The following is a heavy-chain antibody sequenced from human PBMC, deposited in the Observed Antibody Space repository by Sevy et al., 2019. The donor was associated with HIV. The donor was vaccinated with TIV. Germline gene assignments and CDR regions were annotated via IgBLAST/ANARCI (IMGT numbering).Heavy chain of an antibody. CDR1: GFTVSSNY. Sequence: GGSLRLSCAASGFTVSSNYMSWVRQAPGKGLEWVSVIYSGGSTYYADSVKGGFSISRDNSKNTQYLQRNSLRAKDTAVYYCARGGYCSGGSCTENFDYWGQGTLVTVSS. J-gene: IGHJ4*02. CDR2: IYSGGST. D-gene: IGHD2-15*01. V-gene: IGHV3-53*01. CDR3: ARGGYCSGGSCTENFDY.